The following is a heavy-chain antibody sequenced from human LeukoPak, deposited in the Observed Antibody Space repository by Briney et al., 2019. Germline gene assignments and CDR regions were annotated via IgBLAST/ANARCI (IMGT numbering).Heavy chain of an antibody. Sequence: PGGSLRLSCAASRFTFSSYSMNWVRQAPGKGLEWVSSISSSGSYIYYADSVKGRFTISRDDSKNTLFLQMNSLRIDDTAVYYCARLKAVAGPHYYFDYWGQGTLVTVSS. V-gene: IGHV3-21*01. CDR2: ISSSGSYI. CDR1: RFTFSSYS. D-gene: IGHD6-19*01. J-gene: IGHJ4*02. CDR3: ARLKAVAGPHYYFDY.